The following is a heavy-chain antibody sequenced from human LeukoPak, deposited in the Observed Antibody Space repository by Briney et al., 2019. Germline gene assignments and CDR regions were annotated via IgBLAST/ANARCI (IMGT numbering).Heavy chain of an antibody. J-gene: IGHJ4*02. V-gene: IGHV4-34*01. Sequence: PSETLSLTCAVYGGSFSGYYWSWIRQPPGKGLEWIGEINHSGSTNYNPSLKSRVTISVDTSKNQFSLKLSSVTAADTAVYYCATNNQYVWGSYRYSFDYWGQGTLVTVSS. CDR1: GGSFSGYY. CDR3: ATNNQYVWGSYRYSFDY. CDR2: INHSGST. D-gene: IGHD3-16*02.